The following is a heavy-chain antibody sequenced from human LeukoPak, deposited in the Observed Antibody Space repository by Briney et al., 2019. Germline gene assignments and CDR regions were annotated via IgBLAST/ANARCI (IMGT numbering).Heavy chain of an antibody. CDR2: IYYSGST. CDR3: ATSRYSSGWYPDGWFDP. D-gene: IGHD6-19*01. J-gene: IGHJ5*02. CDR1: GGSISSSSYY. Sequence: PSETLSLTCTVSGGSISSSSYYWGWIRQPPGKGLEWIGSIYYSGSTYYNPSLKSRVTISVDTSKNQFSLKLSSVTAADTAVYYCATSRYSSGWYPDGWFDPWGQGTLVTVSS. V-gene: IGHV4-39*01.